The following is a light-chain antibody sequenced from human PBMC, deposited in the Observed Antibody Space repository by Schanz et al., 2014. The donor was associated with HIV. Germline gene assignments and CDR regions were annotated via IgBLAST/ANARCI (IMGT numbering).Light chain of an antibody. J-gene: IGLJ3*02. CDR2: DVT. CDR1: SSDVGHYKS. V-gene: IGLV2-14*03. CDR3: SSYTSSSPWV. Sequence: QSVLTQPASVSGSPGQSITMSCTGASSDVGHYKSVSWYQHHPGEAPKLMIYDVTNRPSGISSRFSGSKSGNTASLTISGLQTEDEAQYYCSSYTSSSPWVFGGGTKLTVL.